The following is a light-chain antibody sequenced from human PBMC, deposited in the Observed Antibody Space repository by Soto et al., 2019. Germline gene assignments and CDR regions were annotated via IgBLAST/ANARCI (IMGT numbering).Light chain of an antibody. V-gene: IGLV1-44*01. CDR2: TND. CDR1: STNVGINP. Sequence: QSVLTQPPSTSGTPGQRVTISCSGSSTNVGINPVNWYQQFPGTAPRLLIYTNDQRPSGVPGRFSGSKSGTSASLDISGLQSEDEADYCCAAWDDSLYGLVFGGGTKLTVL. CDR3: AAWDDSLYGLV. J-gene: IGLJ2*01.